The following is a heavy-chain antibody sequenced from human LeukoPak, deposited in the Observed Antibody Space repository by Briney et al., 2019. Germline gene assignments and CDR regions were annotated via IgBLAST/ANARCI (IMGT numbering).Heavy chain of an antibody. CDR1: GFTFSSYW. J-gene: IGHJ4*02. Sequence: PPGGSLILSCAASGFTFSSYWMHWVRRAPGKGLVWVSRINSDGSSTSYADSVKARFTISRDNAKNTLYLQMNSLRAEDTAVYYCAKRDYYGSGSSFDYWGQGTLVTVSS. V-gene: IGHV3-74*01. D-gene: IGHD3-10*01. CDR2: INSDGSST. CDR3: AKRDYYGSGSSFDY.